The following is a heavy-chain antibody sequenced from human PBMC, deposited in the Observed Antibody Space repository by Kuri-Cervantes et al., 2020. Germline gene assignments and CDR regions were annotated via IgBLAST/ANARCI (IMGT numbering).Heavy chain of an antibody. V-gene: IGHV1-69*13. Sequence: SVKVSCKASGGTFSSYAISWVRQAPGQGLEWMGGIIPIFGTANYAQKFQGRVTITADESTSTAYMGLSSLRSEDTAVYYCARVAAGFGVVTAFFDYWGQGTLVTVSS. CDR1: GGTFSSYA. CDR2: IIPIFGTA. CDR3: ARVAAGFGVVTAFFDY. D-gene: IGHD2-21*02. J-gene: IGHJ4*02.